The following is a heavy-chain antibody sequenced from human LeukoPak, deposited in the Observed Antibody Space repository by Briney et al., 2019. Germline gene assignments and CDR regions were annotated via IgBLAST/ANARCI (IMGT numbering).Heavy chain of an antibody. D-gene: IGHD2-2*01. CDR1: GGSISSSSYY. J-gene: IGHJ5*02. CDR3: ARQNIYCSRTSCYEVDWFDP. Sequence: SETLSLTCTVSGGSISSSSYYWGWIRQPPGKGLEWIGSMYYSGSTYYNPSLKSRVTISVGTSKNQFSLKLSSVTAADTAVYYCARQNIYCSRTSCYEVDWFDPWGQGTLVTVSS. CDR2: MYYSGST. V-gene: IGHV4-39*01.